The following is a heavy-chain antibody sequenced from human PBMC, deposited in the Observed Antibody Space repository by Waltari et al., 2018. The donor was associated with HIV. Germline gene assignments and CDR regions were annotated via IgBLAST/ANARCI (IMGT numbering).Heavy chain of an antibody. V-gene: IGHV1-69*01. CDR3: ARATRADTVTTGMDV. CDR2: DSTSFGTA. CDR1: GGTFSGYA. J-gene: IGHJ6*02. Sequence: QVQLVQSGAEVKKPGSSVKVSCKASGGTFSGYAISWVRQAPRQGLEWMGGDSTSFGTANYAQNSQGRVTITADEATSTAYMELSSLRSEDTAVYYCARATRADTVTTGMDVWGQGTTVTVSS. D-gene: IGHD4-17*01.